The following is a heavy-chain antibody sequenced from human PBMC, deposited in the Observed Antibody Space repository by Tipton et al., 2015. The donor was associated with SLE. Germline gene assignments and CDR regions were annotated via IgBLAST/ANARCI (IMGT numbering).Heavy chain of an antibody. CDR3: ARALTSNWYFDL. D-gene: IGHD4/OR15-4a*01. J-gene: IGHJ2*01. Sequence: TLSLTCTVSGGSISSYSWSWIRQPPGKGLEYIGDIYYSGSTNYNPSLKSRVTISVDTSKNQFSLRLSSVTAADTAVYYCARALTSNWYFDLWGRGTLITVSS. CDR2: IYYSGST. CDR1: GGSISSYS. V-gene: IGHV4-59*01.